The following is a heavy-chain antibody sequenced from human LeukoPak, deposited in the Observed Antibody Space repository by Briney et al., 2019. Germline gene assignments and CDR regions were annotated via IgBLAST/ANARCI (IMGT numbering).Heavy chain of an antibody. CDR1: GGSISSSSYY. D-gene: IGHD3-10*01. V-gene: IGHV4-39*07. Sequence: KPSETLSLTCTVSGGSISSSSYYWGWIRQPPGKGLEWIGSIYYSGSTYYNPSLKSRVTISVDTSKNQFSLKLSSVTAADTAVYYCARLSSGALDYWGQGTLVTVSS. CDR3: ARLSSGALDY. CDR2: IYYSGST. J-gene: IGHJ4*02.